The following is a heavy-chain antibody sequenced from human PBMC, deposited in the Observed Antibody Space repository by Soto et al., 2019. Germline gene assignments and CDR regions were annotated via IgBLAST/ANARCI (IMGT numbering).Heavy chain of an antibody. D-gene: IGHD6-13*01. J-gene: IGHJ6*02. CDR3: AKVTKRAAAGRYEYYKYGMDV. Sequence: GGSLRLSCAASGFAFSTYAMTWVRQAPGKGLEWVSVISGSGGSSYYAASVKGRFTISRDNSKNTLFLQMNGLRAEDTAVYYCAKVTKRAAAGRYEYYKYGMDVWGQGTSVTVSS. V-gene: IGHV3-23*01. CDR2: ISGSGGSS. CDR1: GFAFSTYA.